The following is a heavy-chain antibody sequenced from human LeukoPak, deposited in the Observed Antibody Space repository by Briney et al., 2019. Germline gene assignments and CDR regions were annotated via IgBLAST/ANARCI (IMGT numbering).Heavy chain of an antibody. CDR3: AKIVVVPAAMTGYYYYMDV. Sequence: GGSLRLSCAASGFTFSSYAMSWVRQAPGKGLEWVSAISGSGGSTYYADSVKGRFTISRDNSKYTLYLQMNSLRAEDTAVYYCAKIVVVPAAMTGYYYYMDVWGKGTTVTVSS. D-gene: IGHD2-2*01. V-gene: IGHV3-23*01. CDR1: GFTFSSYA. J-gene: IGHJ6*03. CDR2: ISGSGGST.